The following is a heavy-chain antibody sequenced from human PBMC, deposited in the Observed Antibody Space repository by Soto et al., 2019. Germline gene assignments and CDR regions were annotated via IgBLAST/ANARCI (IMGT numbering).Heavy chain of an antibody. Sequence: GASVKVSCKASGGTFSSYAISWVRQAPGQRLEWMGGIIPIFCTANYAQKFQGRVTITADESTSTAYMELSSLRSEDTAVYYCARSLIVGHYGDYVHYYYGMDVWGQGTTVTVSS. J-gene: IGHJ6*02. D-gene: IGHD4-17*01. V-gene: IGHV1-69*13. CDR3: ARSLIVGHYGDYVHYYYGMDV. CDR2: IIPIFCTA. CDR1: GGTFSSYA.